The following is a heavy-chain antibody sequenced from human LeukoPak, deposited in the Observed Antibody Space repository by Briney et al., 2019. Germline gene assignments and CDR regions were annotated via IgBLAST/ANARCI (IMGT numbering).Heavy chain of an antibody. CDR2: INPNNGAT. V-gene: IGHV1-2*02. CDR3: ARGSETYYDFWSGSSFDY. CDR1: GYSFTGYY. D-gene: IGHD3-3*01. Sequence: ASVKVSCKASGYSFTGYYIHWVRQAPGQGLDWMGWINPNNGATKYAQKFQGRVTMTRDTSISRANMELTRLRSDDTAVYYCARGSETYYDFWSGSSFDYWGQGTLVTVSS. J-gene: IGHJ4*02.